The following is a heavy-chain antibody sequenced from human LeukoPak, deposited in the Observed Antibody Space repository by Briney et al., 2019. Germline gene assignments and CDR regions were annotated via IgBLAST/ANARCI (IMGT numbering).Heavy chain of an antibody. Sequence: GASVKVSCKASGFTFTSSAVHWVRQAPGQGLEWMGIINPSGGSTSYAQKFQGRVTMTRDTSTSTVYMELSSLRSEDTAVYYCARGLTTVTTSLNWYFDLWGRGTLVTVSS. CDR1: GFTFTSSA. CDR3: ARGLTTVTTSLNWYFDL. D-gene: IGHD4-17*01. V-gene: IGHV1-46*01. CDR2: INPSGGST. J-gene: IGHJ2*01.